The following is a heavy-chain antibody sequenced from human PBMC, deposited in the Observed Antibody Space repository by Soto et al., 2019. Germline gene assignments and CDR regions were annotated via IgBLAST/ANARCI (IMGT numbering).Heavy chain of an antibody. CDR1: GYTFTGYY. J-gene: IGHJ6*02. Sequence: GASVKVSCKASGYTFTGYYMHWVRQAPGQGLEWMGWINPNSGGTNYAQKFQGWVTMTRDTSISTAYMELSRLRSDDTAVYYRARDLVTTVFGPLSGGYGMDVWGQGTTVTVSS. CDR2: INPNSGGT. D-gene: IGHD4-4*01. V-gene: IGHV1-2*04. CDR3: ARDLVTTVFGPLSGGYGMDV.